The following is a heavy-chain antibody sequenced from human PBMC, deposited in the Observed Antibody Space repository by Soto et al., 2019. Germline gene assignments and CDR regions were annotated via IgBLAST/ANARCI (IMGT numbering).Heavy chain of an antibody. CDR1: GYSISSGYY. J-gene: IGHJ4*02. CDR3: ADYYYDSSGYYYFDY. Sequence: SETLSLTCAVSGYSISSGYYWGWIRQPPGKGLEGIGSIYHSGSTYYNPSLKSRVTISVDTSKNQFSLKLSSVTAADTAVYYCADYYYDSSGYYYFDYWGQGTLVTVSS. D-gene: IGHD3-22*01. V-gene: IGHV4-38-2*01. CDR2: IYHSGST.